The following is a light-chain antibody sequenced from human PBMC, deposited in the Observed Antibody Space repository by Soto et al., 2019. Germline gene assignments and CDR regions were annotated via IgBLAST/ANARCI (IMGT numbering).Light chain of an antibody. CDR1: QGIRND. CDR2: AAS. CDR3: QQSYSTPPWT. V-gene: IGKV1-39*01. Sequence: DIQMTQSPSSLSASVGDRVTITCRASQGIRNDLGWYQQKPGKAPKCLIYAASNLQSGVPSRFSGSGSGTDFTLTISSLQPADFATYFCQQSYSTPPWTFGQGTKVDIK. J-gene: IGKJ1*01.